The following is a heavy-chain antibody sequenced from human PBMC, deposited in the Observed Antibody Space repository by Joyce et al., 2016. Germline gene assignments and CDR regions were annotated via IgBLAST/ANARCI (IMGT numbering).Heavy chain of an antibody. CDR2: IFHSGNT. Sequence: QVHLQESGPGLLRPSGTLSLTCSVSGVSITASRWWTWVRQSPGKGLEWVGEIFHSGNTNFNPSLRSRLNLSVDKSKNQFSLNLVYLTAADTAVYYCATASGVTPGAFDIWGQGTPDSVSS. J-gene: IGHJ3*02. CDR3: ATASGVTPGAFDI. V-gene: IGHV4-4*02. CDR1: GVSITASRW. D-gene: IGHD2-21*02.